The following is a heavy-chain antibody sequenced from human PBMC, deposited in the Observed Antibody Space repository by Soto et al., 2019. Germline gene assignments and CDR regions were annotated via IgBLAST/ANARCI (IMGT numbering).Heavy chain of an antibody. CDR1: GFTFSSYA. V-gene: IGHV3-30*04. J-gene: IGHJ6*02. Sequence: GGSLRLSCAASGFTFSSYAMHWVRQAPGKGLEWVAVISYDGRNKYYADSVKGRFTIPRDNSKNTLYLQMNSLRAEDTAVYYCARDDGSGSFYYYYGMDVWAQGTTVTVSS. CDR3: ARDDGSGSFYYYYGMDV. CDR2: ISYDGRNK. D-gene: IGHD3-10*01.